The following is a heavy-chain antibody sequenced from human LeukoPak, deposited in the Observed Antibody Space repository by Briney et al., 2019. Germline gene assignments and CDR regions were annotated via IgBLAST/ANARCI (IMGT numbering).Heavy chain of an antibody. CDR1: GYTFTSYA. CDR3: ARGPVMDDFWSGYYIY. CDR2: LNAGNGNT. V-gene: IGHV1-3*01. Sequence: ASVKVSCKASGYTFTSYAMHWVRQAPGQRLEWMGWLNAGNGNTKYSQKFQGRVTITRDTSASTAYMELSSLRSEDTAVYYCARGPVMDDFWSGYYIYWGQGTLVTVSS. J-gene: IGHJ4*02. D-gene: IGHD3-3*01.